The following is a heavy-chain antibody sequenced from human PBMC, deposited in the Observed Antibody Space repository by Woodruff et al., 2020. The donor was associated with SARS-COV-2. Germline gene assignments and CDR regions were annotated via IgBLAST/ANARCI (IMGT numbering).Heavy chain of an antibody. V-gene: IGHV3-7*01. D-gene: IGHD2-15*01. CDR3: ARGSGVATRALLMIYYYYMDV. J-gene: IGHJ6*03. CDR2: IKQDGSEK. Sequence: ANIKQDGSEKYYVDSVKGRFTISRDNAKNSLYLQMNSLRAEDTAVYYCARGSGVATRALLMIYYYYMDVWGKGTTVTV.